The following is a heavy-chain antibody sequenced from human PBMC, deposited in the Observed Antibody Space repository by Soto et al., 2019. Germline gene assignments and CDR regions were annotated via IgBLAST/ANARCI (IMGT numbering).Heavy chain of an antibody. CDR3: ARAYTSNYGGNRGWFDP. J-gene: IGHJ5*02. V-gene: IGHV4-31*03. CDR1: GGSISSGGYY. D-gene: IGHD4-17*01. CDR2: IYYSGIT. Sequence: PSETLSLTCTVSGGSISSGGYYWSWIRQHPGKGLEWIGYIYYSGITYYNPSLKSRVTISVDTSKNQFSLKLSSVTAADTAVYYCARAYTSNYGGNRGWFDPWGQGTLVTVSS.